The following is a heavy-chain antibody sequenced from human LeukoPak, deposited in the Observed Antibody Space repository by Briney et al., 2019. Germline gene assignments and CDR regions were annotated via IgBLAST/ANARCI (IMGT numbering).Heavy chain of an antibody. J-gene: IGHJ5*02. V-gene: IGHV1-8*02. Sequence: VASVKVSCKASGYTFTNYGINWVRQATGQGLEWMGWMNPNSGNTGYAQKFQGRVTMTRNTSISTAYMELSSLRSEDTAVYYCARGERSPYCSSTSCYFDPWGQGTLVTVSS. CDR2: MNPNSGNT. CDR1: GYTFTNYG. CDR3: ARGERSPYCSSTSCYFDP. D-gene: IGHD2-2*01.